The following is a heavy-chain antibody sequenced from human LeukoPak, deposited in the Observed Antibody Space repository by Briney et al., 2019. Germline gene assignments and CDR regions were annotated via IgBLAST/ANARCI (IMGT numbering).Heavy chain of an antibody. Sequence: GGSLRLSCAASGFTFSDYYMNWIRQAPGKGPEWVSYISTSSSDTNYADSVKGRFTISRDNAKNSLYLQMNSLRAEDTAVYYCARDQGNSGTYYDYWGQGTLVTVSS. J-gene: IGHJ4*02. D-gene: IGHD1-26*01. CDR3: ARDQGNSGTYYDY. V-gene: IGHV3-11*05. CDR1: GFTFSDYY. CDR2: ISTSSSDT.